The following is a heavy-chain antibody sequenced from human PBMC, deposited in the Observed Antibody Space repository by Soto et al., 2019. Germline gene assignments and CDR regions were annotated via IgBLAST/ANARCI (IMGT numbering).Heavy chain of an antibody. V-gene: IGHV3-23*01. CDR2: ISGSGGST. Sequence: PGGSLRLSCASSGFAFSSYAMSWVRQAPGKGLEWVSAISGSGGSTYYADSVKGRFTISRDNSKNTLYLQMNSLRAEDTAVYYCAKALAGLYGMDVWGQGTTVTVSS. D-gene: IGHD4-17*01. CDR1: GFAFSSYA. J-gene: IGHJ6*02. CDR3: AKALAGLYGMDV.